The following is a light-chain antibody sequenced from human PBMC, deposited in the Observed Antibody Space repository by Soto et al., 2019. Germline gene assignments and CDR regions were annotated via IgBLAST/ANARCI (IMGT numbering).Light chain of an antibody. Sequence: DIQMAQSPSSVSSSVGDRVTISGRASQGISRWLAWYQKKPGRAPKLLIYAASSLQSGVPVRFSGSGSGTDFTLSISSLEPEDVATYFCQQLDSFPLTFGQGTRLEIK. J-gene: IGKJ5*01. V-gene: IGKV1-12*01. CDR2: AAS. CDR3: QQLDSFPLT. CDR1: QGISRW.